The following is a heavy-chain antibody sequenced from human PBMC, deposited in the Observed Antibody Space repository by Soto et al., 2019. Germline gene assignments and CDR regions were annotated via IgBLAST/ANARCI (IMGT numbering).Heavy chain of an antibody. V-gene: IGHV1-69*01. J-gene: IGHJ6*02. Sequence: QVQLVQSGAEVKKPGSSVKVSCKASGGTFSSYAISWVRQAPGQGLELMGGIIPIFGTANYAQKFQGRVTITADESTNTAYMELSSLRSEDTAVYYCARGGYRPYYYYYGMDVWGQGTTVTVSS. CDR3: ARGGYRPYYYYYGMDV. CDR2: IIPIFGTA. D-gene: IGHD5-12*01. CDR1: GGTFSSYA.